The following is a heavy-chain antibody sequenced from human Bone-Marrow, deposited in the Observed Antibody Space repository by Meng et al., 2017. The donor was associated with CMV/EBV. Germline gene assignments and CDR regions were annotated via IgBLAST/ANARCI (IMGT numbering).Heavy chain of an antibody. CDR2: ISGSGGST. CDR3: AKGRRSYCSSTSCSGVDY. D-gene: IGHD2-2*01. CDR1: GFTFSSYA. J-gene: IGHJ4*02. V-gene: IGHV3-23*01. Sequence: GESLKISCAASGFTFSSYAMSWVRQAPGKGLEWVSAISGSGGSTYYADSVKGRFTIPRDNSKNTLYLQMNSLRAEDTAVYYCAKGRRSYCSSTSCSGVDYWGQGTLVTVAS.